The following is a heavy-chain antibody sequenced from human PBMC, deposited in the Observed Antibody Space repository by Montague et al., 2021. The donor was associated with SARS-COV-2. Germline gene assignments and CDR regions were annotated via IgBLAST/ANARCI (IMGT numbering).Heavy chain of an antibody. Sequence: PALVKPTQTLTLTCTFSGFSLRSDDEGVAWIRQSPGQALEWLAVIYWNGDKRYSPSLQRRPTITKDTSENQVALTMTNMDPVDTATYYCAHRGMIRGLIFDYWGQGTLVTVSS. J-gene: IGHJ4*02. V-gene: IGHV2-5*01. CDR1: GFSLRSDDEG. D-gene: IGHD3-10*01. CDR2: IYWNGDK. CDR3: AHRGMIRGLIFDY.